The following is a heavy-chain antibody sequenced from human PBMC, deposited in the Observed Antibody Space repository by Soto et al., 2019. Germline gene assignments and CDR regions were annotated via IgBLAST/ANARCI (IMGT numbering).Heavy chain of an antibody. Sequence: EVQLVESGGGLVQPGGSLRLSCAASGLIFSDYHMDWVRQAPGKGLEWVGRIRRKANSYTTEYAASVKGRFTISRDDSKNSLNLQMNSLKSEDTTVYYCAMLGGWSGGSSGMDVWGQGPTVTVSS. D-gene: IGHD6-19*01. CDR3: AMLGGWSGGSSGMDV. CDR1: GLIFSDYH. CDR2: IRRKANSYTT. V-gene: IGHV3-72*01. J-gene: IGHJ6*02.